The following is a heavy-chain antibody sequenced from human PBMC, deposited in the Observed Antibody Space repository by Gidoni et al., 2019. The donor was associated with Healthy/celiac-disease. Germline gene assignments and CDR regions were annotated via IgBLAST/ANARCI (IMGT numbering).Heavy chain of an antibody. CDR1: GFTFSSYS. CDR2: ISSSSSYI. Sequence: EVQLVESGGGLVKPGGSLRLSCAASGFTFSSYSMNWVRQAPGKGLEWVSSISSSSSYIYYADAVKGRFTISRDNAKNSLYLQMNSLRAEDTAVYYCARDRGAAGTRWGQGTLVTVSS. J-gene: IGHJ4*02. CDR3: ARDRGAAGTR. V-gene: IGHV3-21*01. D-gene: IGHD6-13*01.